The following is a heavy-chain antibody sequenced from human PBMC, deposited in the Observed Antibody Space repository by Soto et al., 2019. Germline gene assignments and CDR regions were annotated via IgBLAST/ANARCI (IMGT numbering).Heavy chain of an antibody. V-gene: IGHV1-69*13. J-gene: IGHJ6*02. CDR2: IIPIFGTA. CDR1: GYTSSSYG. D-gene: IGHD6-6*01. CDR3: ARPIAAHAWGHYYYYYGMDV. Sequence: SVKVSCKAIGYTSSSYGISWVRQAPGQGLEWMGGIIPIFGTANYAQKFQGRVTITADESTSTAYMELSSLRSEDTAVYYCARPIAAHAWGHYYYYYGMDVWGQGTTVTVSS.